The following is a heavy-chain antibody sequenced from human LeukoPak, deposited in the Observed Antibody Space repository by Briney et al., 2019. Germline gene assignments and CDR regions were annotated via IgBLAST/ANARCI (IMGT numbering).Heavy chain of an antibody. D-gene: IGHD5-18*01. Sequence: ASVKVSCKASGGTFSSYAISWVRQAPGQGLEWMGGIIPIFGTANYAQKFRGRVTITTDESTSTAYMELSSLRSEDTAVYYCARGSTRGYSYGYYDYFDYWGQGTLVTVSS. CDR3: ARGSTRGYSYGYYDYFDY. CDR2: IIPIFGTA. V-gene: IGHV1-69*05. J-gene: IGHJ4*02. CDR1: GGTFSSYA.